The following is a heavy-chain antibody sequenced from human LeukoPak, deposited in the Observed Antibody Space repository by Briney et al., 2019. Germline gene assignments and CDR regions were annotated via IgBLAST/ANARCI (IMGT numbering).Heavy chain of an antibody. V-gene: IGHV3-53*01. CDR1: GFTVSSNY. CDR3: ARDAPTGGFDY. D-gene: IGHD3-16*01. CDR2: IYSGGST. Sequence: AGGSLRLSCAASGFTVSSNYMSWVRQAPGKGLEWVSVIYSGGSTYYADSVKGRFTISRDNSKNTLYLQMNSLRAEDTAVYYCARDAPTGGFDYWGQGTLVTVSS. J-gene: IGHJ4*02.